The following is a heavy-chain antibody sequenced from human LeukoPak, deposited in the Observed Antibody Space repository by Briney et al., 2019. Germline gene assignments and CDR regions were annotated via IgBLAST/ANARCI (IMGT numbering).Heavy chain of an antibody. J-gene: IGHJ4*02. V-gene: IGHV3-23*01. CDR2: ISGGGGNT. Sequence: SGGSLRLSCAASRFTFSNYIMSWVRQAPGEGLEWVSAISGGGGNTYYADSVKGRFTISRDNSKNTLYLQMNSLRAADTAVYYCAREAPMVRGFITIDFWGQGTLVTVSS. CDR3: AREAPMVRGFITIDF. D-gene: IGHD3-10*01. CDR1: RFTFSNYI.